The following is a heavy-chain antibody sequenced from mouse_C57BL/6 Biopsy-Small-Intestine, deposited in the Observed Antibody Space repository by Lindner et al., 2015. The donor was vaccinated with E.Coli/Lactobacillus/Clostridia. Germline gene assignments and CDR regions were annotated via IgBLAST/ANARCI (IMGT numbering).Heavy chain of an antibody. CDR3: ARVYSSSWPYAAFDI. Sequence: SVKVSCKASGYSFTSYFIDWVRQAPGQGLEWLGKINPSDGSISHAQKFLGRITMTRDTSTSTVYMELRSLRSEDTGVYYCARVYSSSWPYAAFDIWGQGTMVTVSS. D-gene: IGHD6-1*01. J-gene: IGHJ3*01. CDR1: GYSFTSYF. V-gene: IGHV1-53*01. CDR2: INPSDGSI.